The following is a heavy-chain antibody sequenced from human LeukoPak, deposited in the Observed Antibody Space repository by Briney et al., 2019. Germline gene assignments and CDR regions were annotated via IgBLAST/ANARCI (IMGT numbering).Heavy chain of an antibody. Sequence: GASVKVSCKASGGTFSSYAISWVRQAPGQGLEWMGGIIPIFGTANYAQKFQGRVTITADESTSTAYMELSSLRSEDTAVYYCATLGWELQAAPWAFAIWGQGTMVTVSS. CDR1: GGTFSSYA. CDR3: ATLGWELQAAPWAFAI. V-gene: IGHV1-69*13. D-gene: IGHD1-26*01. CDR2: IIPIFGTA. J-gene: IGHJ3*02.